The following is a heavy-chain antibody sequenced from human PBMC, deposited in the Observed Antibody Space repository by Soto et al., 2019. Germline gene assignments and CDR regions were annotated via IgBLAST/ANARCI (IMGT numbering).Heavy chain of an antibody. CDR3: AKVFGGGHPYYVDY. J-gene: IGHJ4*02. V-gene: IGHV3-23*01. CDR2: IAAGGGT. CDR1: GFTFTNYA. Sequence: EVQVLESGGGLVQPGGSLRLSCAASGFTFTNYAMTWVRQAPGKGLEWVSLIAAGGGTSYADSVKGRFTISRDISKNTLYLHMNSLRTEDTAIYYYAKVFGGGHPYYVDYWGQGTLVTVSS. D-gene: IGHD3-10*02.